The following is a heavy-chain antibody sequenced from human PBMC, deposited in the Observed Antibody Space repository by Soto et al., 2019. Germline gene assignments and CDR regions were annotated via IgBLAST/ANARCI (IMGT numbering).Heavy chain of an antibody. J-gene: IGHJ5*02. Sequence: SETLSLTCTVSGGSISSGGYYWSCIRQHPGKGLEWIGYIYYSGSTYYNPSLKSRVTISVDTSKNQFSLKLSSVTAADTAVYYCARRGSSSDWFDPWGQGTLVTVSS. CDR1: GGSISSGGYY. CDR2: IYYSGST. V-gene: IGHV4-31*03. CDR3: ARRGSSSDWFDP. D-gene: IGHD6-6*01.